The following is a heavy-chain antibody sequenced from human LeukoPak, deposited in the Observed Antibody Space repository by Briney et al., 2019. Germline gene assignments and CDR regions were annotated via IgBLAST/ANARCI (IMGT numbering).Heavy chain of an antibody. CDR2: ITWDGGRT. V-gene: IGHV3-43*01. Sequence: GGSLRLSCAASPFTFEDYAMHWVRHAPGKGLEWVSLITWDGGRTYYADSVKGRFTISRDNSKKSLFLQMNSLRTEDTALYYCAKDGGNPAYYYYYMDVWGKGTTVTVSS. J-gene: IGHJ6*03. CDR1: PFTFEDYA. D-gene: IGHD4-23*01. CDR3: AKDGGNPAYYYYYMDV.